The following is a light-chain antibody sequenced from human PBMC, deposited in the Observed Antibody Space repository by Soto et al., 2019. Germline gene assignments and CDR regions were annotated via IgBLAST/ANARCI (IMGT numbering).Light chain of an antibody. CDR2: GAS. Sequence: EIVLTQSPGTLSLSPGERGTLSCRAGQTISSASLAWYQQKPGQAPRLLIYGASNRASGIPDRFSGSGSGTDFTLTITRLEPEDFAVYYCQQYSSSSRTFGQGTKVDIK. CDR3: QQYSSSSRT. V-gene: IGKV3-20*01. J-gene: IGKJ1*01. CDR1: QTISSAS.